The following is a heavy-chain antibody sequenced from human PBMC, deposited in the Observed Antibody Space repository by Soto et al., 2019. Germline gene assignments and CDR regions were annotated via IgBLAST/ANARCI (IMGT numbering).Heavy chain of an antibody. J-gene: IGHJ4*02. CDR1: GFTFSSYA. CDR2: VTGSGST. CDR3: ATRKDFFDY. Sequence: EVQLLESGGGLVQPGGSLRLSCAASGFTFSSYAMSWVRQAPGKGLEWVSGVTGSGSTYYADSAKGRFTISRDNPKNTLYLQMNSLRAEDTAVYYCATRKDFFDYWGQGTLVTVSS. V-gene: IGHV3-23*01.